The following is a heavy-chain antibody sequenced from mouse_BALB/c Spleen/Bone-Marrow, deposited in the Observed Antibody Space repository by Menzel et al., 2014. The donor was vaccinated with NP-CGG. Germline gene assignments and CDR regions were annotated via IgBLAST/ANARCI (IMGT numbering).Heavy chain of an antibody. CDR1: GFSLTSYG. Sequence: VKVVESGPGLVAPSQSLSITCTVSGFSLTSYGVHWVRQPPGKGLEWLGVIWAGGSTNHNSALMSRLSISKDNSKSQVFLKMNSLQTDDTAMYYCARDRGPPYWGQGTLVTVSA. CDR3: ARDRGPPY. D-gene: IGHD3-1*01. V-gene: IGHV2-9*02. CDR2: IWAGGST. J-gene: IGHJ3*01.